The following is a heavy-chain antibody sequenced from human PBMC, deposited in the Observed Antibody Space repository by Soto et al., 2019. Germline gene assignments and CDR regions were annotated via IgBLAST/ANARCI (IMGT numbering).Heavy chain of an antibody. CDR3: ARVLVVVVPAAPYYYYYGMDL. J-gene: IGHJ6*02. Sequence: ASVKVSCKASGYTFTGYYMHWARQAPGQGLEWMGWISAYNGNTNYAQKLQGRVTMTTDTSTSTAYMELRSLRSDDTAVYYCARVLVVVVPAAPYYYYYGMDLWGQANTGNRLL. CDR2: ISAYNGNT. V-gene: IGHV1-18*04. D-gene: IGHD2-2*01. CDR1: GYTFTGYY.